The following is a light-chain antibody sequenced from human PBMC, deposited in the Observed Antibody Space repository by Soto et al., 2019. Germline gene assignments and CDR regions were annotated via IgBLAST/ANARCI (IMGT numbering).Light chain of an antibody. CDR2: GAS. CDR1: QSVSNN. CDR3: QQYNNWWT. Sequence: EIVMTQSPATLSVSPGERATLSCRASQSVSNNLAWYQKKPGQAPRLLIYGASTRATGIPARFSGSGSGTEFTLTISSLQSEDFLVYYCQQYNNWWTFGQGTRVEIK. V-gene: IGKV3-15*01. J-gene: IGKJ1*01.